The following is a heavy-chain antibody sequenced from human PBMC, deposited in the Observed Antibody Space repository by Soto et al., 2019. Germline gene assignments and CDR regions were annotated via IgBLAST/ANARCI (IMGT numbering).Heavy chain of an antibody. CDR2: ISSRASTI. V-gene: IGHV3-11*01. J-gene: IGHJ4*02. CDR1: GFTFSNYY. Sequence: QVQLVESGGGLVKPGGSLRLSCAASGFTFSNYYMSWIRQAPGKGLEWVSYISSRASTIFYADSVKGRFTISRDNVKNSLYLQTHSLRAEDTAVYYCASGTNGAFFVYWGQGILVAVSS. CDR3: ASGTNGAFFVY. D-gene: IGHD2-8*01.